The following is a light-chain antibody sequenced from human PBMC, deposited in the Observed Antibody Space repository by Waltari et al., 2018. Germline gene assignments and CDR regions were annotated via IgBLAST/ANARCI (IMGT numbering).Light chain of an antibody. Sequence: QSALTQPASVSGSPGQSIPFPCPAPSSAVGGYHYASGYQPHPGKAPKLMFYDVTKRPSGISNRFSGSKSGYTASLTISGLQAEDEADYYCISYTSSGTYVFGTGTKVTVL. CDR2: DVT. J-gene: IGLJ1*01. CDR1: SSAVGGYHY. V-gene: IGLV2-14*01. CDR3: ISYTSSGTYV.